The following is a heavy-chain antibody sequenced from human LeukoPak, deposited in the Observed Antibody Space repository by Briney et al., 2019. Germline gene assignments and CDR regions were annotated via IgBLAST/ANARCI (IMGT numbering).Heavy chain of an antibody. Sequence: GGSLRLSCAASGFTFDDYGMSWVRQAPGKGLEWVSGINWNGGSTGYADSVKGRFTISRDNAKNSLYLQMNSLRAEDTALYHCATLRNGWHFDYWGQGTLVTVSS. D-gene: IGHD5-24*01. V-gene: IGHV3-20*01. CDR2: INWNGGST. CDR1: GFTFDDYG. CDR3: ATLRNGWHFDY. J-gene: IGHJ4*02.